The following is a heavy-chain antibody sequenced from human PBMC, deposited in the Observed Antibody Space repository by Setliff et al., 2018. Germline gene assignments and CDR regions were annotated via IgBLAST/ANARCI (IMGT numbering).Heavy chain of an antibody. CDR2: IIPIFGTA. J-gene: IGHJ6*02. CDR1: GYTFTSYG. D-gene: IGHD3-3*01. V-gene: IGHV1-69*05. CDR3: ARAGTTIFGVVTSPNYGMDV. Sequence: SVKVSCKASGYTFTSYGISWVRQAPGQGLEWMGGIIPIFGTANYAQKFQGRVTITTDESTSTAYMELSSLRSEDTAVYYCARAGTTIFGVVTSPNYGMDVWGQGTTVTVSS.